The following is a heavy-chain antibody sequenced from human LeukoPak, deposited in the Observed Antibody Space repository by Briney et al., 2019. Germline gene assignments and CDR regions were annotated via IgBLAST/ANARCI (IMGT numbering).Heavy chain of an antibody. CDR2: MNPNSGNT. CDR3: ARGRGYSYGTGAFDI. D-gene: IGHD5-18*01. V-gene: IGHV1-8*01. CDR1: GYTFTIYD. J-gene: IGHJ3*02. Sequence: ASVTVSCKASGYTFTIYDINWVRQATGQGLEGMGWMNPNSGNTGYAQKFQGRVTMTRNTSISTAYMELSSLRSEDTAVYYCARGRGYSYGTGAFDIWGQGTMVTVSS.